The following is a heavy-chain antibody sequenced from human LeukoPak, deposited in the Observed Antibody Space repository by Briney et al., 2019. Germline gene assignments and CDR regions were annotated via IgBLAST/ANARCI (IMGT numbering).Heavy chain of an antibody. J-gene: IGHJ2*01. CDR1: GFTFSSYS. Sequence: PGGSLRLSCAGSGFTFSSYSTNWVRQAPGKGLEWVSCISSSSSYIYYADSVKGRFTISRDNSKNTLYLQMNSLRAEDTAVYYCAREIPAVVVTAIPRASATNWYFDLWGRGTLVTVSS. CDR2: ISSSSSYI. CDR3: AREIPAVVVTAIPRASATNWYFDL. V-gene: IGHV3-21*04. D-gene: IGHD2-21*02.